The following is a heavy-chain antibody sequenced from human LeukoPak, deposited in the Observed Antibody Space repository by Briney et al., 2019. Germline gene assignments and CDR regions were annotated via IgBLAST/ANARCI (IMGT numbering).Heavy chain of an antibody. CDR1: GFTFSTYE. J-gene: IGHJ3*02. V-gene: IGHV3-48*03. D-gene: IGHD3-10*01. Sequence: GGSLRLSCAASGFTFSTYEMSWVHQAPGKGLEWVAYIDSSASVIKYADSLQGRFTVSRDNAKKSLYLQLNSLRAEDTAIYYCAREITDTPDAFDIWGQGTRVTVSS. CDR3: AREITDTPDAFDI. CDR2: IDSSASVI.